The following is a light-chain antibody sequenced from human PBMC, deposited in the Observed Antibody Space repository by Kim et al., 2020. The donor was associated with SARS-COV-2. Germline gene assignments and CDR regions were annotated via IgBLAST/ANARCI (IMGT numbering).Light chain of an antibody. CDR1: SSNIGSNT. Sequence: QSVLTQPPSASGTPGQRVTISCSGSSSNIGSNTVNWYQQLPGTAPKLLIYSNNQRPSGVPDRFSGSKSGTSASLAITGLQAEDEADYSCQSHDSSLSHAVFGGGTQLTVL. CDR2: SNN. CDR3: QSHDSSLSHAV. V-gene: IGLV1-44*01. J-gene: IGLJ7*01.